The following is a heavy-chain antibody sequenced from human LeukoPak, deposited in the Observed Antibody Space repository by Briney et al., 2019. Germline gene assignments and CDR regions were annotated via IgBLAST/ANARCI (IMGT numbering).Heavy chain of an antibody. Sequence: SETLSLTCTVSGGSISPYYWSWIRQPPGKGLEWIGYIYYSGSTNYNPSLKSRVTISVDTSKNQFSLKLSSVTAADTAVYYCARSRPYCSSTSCYRYFDYWGQGTLVTVSS. J-gene: IGHJ4*02. CDR3: ARSRPYCSSTSCYRYFDY. V-gene: IGHV4-59*01. CDR1: GGSISPYY. D-gene: IGHD2-2*02. CDR2: IYYSGST.